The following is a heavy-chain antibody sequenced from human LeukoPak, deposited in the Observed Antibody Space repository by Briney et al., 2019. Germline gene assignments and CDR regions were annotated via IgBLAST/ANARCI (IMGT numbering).Heavy chain of an antibody. V-gene: IGHV4-59*01. J-gene: IGHJ4*02. CDR3: ARVGSPPYGSGDSFDY. Sequence: SETLSLTCTVSGGSISSYYWSWIRQPPGKGLEWIGYIYYSGSTNYNPSLKSRVTISVDTSKSQFSLKLSSVTAADTAVYYCARVGSPPYGSGDSFDYWGQGTLVTVSS. D-gene: IGHD6-19*01. CDR2: IYYSGST. CDR1: GGSISSYY.